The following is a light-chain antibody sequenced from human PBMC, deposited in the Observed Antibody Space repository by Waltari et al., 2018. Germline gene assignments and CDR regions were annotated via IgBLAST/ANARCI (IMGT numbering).Light chain of an antibody. V-gene: IGKV1-39*01. Sequence: DIQMTQSPSSLSASVGDSVTITCRASQNIGNYLHWYQQKPGKAPRLLIYVASTLQSGVPSRFSGSGSGTDFTLTISTLQPEDFGTYYCQQGYSTPGSFGQGTKLEIK. CDR3: QQGYSTPGS. J-gene: IGKJ2*03. CDR1: QNIGNY. CDR2: VAS.